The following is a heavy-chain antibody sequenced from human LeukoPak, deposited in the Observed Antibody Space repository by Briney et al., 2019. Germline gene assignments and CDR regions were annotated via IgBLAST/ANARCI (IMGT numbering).Heavy chain of an antibody. D-gene: IGHD6-6*01. CDR2: ISYDGSNK. CDR3: ARAPGSYSSSPVDY. J-gene: IGHJ4*02. Sequence: GRSLRLSCAASAFTFSSYAMHWVRQAPGKGLEWVAVISYDGSNKYYADSVKGRFTISRDNSKNTLYLQMNSLRAEDTAVYYCARAPGSYSSSPVDYWGQGTLVTVSS. CDR1: AFTFSSYA. V-gene: IGHV3-30-3*01.